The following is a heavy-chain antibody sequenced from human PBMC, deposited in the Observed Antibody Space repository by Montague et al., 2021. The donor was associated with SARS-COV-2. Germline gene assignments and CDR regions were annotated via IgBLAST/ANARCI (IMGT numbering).Heavy chain of an antibody. V-gene: IGHV4-61*01. Sequence: SETLSLTCSVSGVSVSSGTYYWSWIRQPPGKGPESIGFISYTGYTSYNPSLKSRVTISLDKSKNQLSLKLTSLTAADTAVYYCARGRNDYGGTVHDYWGQGTLVTVSS. CDR3: ARGRNDYGGTVHDY. CDR1: GVSVSSGTYY. J-gene: IGHJ4*02. CDR2: ISYTGYT. D-gene: IGHD4-23*01.